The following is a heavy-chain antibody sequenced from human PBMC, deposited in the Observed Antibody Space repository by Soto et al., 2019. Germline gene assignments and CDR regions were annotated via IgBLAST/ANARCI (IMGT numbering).Heavy chain of an antibody. CDR2: IYYSGST. CDR3: ARDPVAPSKHFDY. D-gene: IGHD2-15*01. CDR1: GGSISSGGYY. J-gene: IGHJ4*02. V-gene: IGHV4-31*03. Sequence: SEILSLTCTVSGGSISSGGYYWSWIRQHPGKGLEWIGYIYYSGSTYYNPSLKSRVTISVDTSKNQFSLKLSSVTAADTAVYYCARDPVAPSKHFDYWGQGTLVTVSS.